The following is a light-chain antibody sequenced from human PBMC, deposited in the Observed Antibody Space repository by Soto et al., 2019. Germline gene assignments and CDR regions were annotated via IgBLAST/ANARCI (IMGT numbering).Light chain of an antibody. V-gene: IGKV4-1*01. J-gene: IGKJ1*01. CDR1: QSVLYSSNNKNY. Sequence: DIVMTQSPHSLAVSLGERATINCKSSQSVLYSSNNKNYLTWYQQKPGQPPKLLIYWASIRESGVPDRFSGSGSGTDFTLTISSLQAEDVAVYFCQQYYTTPWTFGQGTKVDIK. CDR2: WAS. CDR3: QQYYTTPWT.